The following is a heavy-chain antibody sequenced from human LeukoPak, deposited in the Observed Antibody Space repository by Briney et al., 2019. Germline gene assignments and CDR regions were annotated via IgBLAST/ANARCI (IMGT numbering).Heavy chain of an antibody. CDR1: GGTFSSYA. CDR3: ARQYYYGSGSYLHYFDY. CDR2: IIPIFGTA. J-gene: IGHJ4*02. V-gene: IGHV1-69*05. D-gene: IGHD3-10*01. Sequence: SVKVSCKASGGTFSSYAISWVRQAPGQGLEWMGGIIPIFGTANYAQKFQGRVTITTDESTSTAYMELSSLRSEDTAVYYCARQYYYGSGSYLHYFDYWGQGTLVTVSS.